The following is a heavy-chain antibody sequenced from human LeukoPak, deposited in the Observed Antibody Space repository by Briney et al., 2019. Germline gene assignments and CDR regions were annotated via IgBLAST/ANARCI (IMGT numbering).Heavy chain of an antibody. CDR2: IYTSGST. CDR1: GGSISSYY. V-gene: IGHV4-4*07. Sequence: SETLSLTCTVSGGSISSYYWSWIRQPAGKGLEWIGRIYTSGSTNYNPSLKSRVTMSVDTSKNQFSLKLSSATAADTAVYYCARDRVVRGVIITVRYNWFDPWGQGTLVTVSS. D-gene: IGHD3-10*01. CDR3: ARDRVVRGVIITVRYNWFDP. J-gene: IGHJ5*02.